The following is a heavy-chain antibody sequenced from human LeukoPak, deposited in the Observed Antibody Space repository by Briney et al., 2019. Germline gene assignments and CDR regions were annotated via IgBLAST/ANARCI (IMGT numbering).Heavy chain of an antibody. Sequence: GGSLRLSCAPSGFIFRAYAMSWVCEAPGRGLEWVSAISGSGGGTYYTDSVKGRFTISRDNSKNTLCLQMNSLRAEDTAVYYCAKDLSGRYTGYYFDSWGQGTLVTVSS. V-gene: IGHV3-23*01. D-gene: IGHD1-26*01. CDR2: ISGSGGGT. CDR3: AKDLSGRYTGYYFDS. J-gene: IGHJ4*02. CDR1: GFIFRAYA.